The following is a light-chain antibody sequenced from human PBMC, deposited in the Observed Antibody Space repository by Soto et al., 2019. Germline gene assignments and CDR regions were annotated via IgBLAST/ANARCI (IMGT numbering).Light chain of an antibody. CDR3: QQYGSSPLT. J-gene: IGKJ4*01. CDR1: QSSIY. V-gene: IGKV3-20*01. CDR2: GAS. Sequence: EIVLTQSPGTLSLSPGERATLSCRASQSSIYLAWYQQKPGQAPRLLIYGASRRATDIPDRFSGSGSGTDFTLTISRLEPEDFAVYYCQQYGSSPLTFGGGTKVDIK.